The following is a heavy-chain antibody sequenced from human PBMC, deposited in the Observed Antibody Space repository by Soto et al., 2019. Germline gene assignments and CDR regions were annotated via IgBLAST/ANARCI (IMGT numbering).Heavy chain of an antibody. D-gene: IGHD3-3*01. CDR3: AKRSSSFTFDY. CDR2: ISGRDDST. J-gene: IGHJ4*02. Sequence: EVQLLESGGGLVQPGESLRLSCAASGFTFSSYAMSWVRQAPGKGLEWVSVISGRDDSTYYADSVKGRFTISRDNSKNTLYLQMNSLRVEDTAIYYCAKRSSSFTFDYWGQGTLVTVSS. CDR1: GFTFSSYA. V-gene: IGHV3-23*01.